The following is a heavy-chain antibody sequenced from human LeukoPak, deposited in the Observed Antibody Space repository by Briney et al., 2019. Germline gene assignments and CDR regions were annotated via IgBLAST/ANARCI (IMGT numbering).Heavy chain of an antibody. CDR1: GGTFSTYA. J-gene: IGHJ4*02. CDR3: ARDRDGDYGDY. CDR2: IIPIFDTT. D-gene: IGHD4-17*01. Sequence: ASVKVSCKASGGTFSTYAISWVRQAPGQGLEWMGGIIPIFDTTTYAQKFQGRVTITADESTSTAYMELSTLRSDDTAVYYCARDRDGDYGDYWGQGTLVTVSS. V-gene: IGHV1-69*13.